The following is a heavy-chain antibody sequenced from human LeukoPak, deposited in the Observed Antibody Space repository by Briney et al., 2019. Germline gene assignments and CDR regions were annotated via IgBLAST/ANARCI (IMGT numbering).Heavy chain of an antibody. CDR3: ARTYYDSSGYLGY. D-gene: IGHD3-22*01. J-gene: IGHJ4*02. CDR2: ISPNSGST. V-gene: IGHV1-2*02. CDR1: GYTFTGYY. Sequence: GASVKVSCKASGYTFTGYYIHWVRQAPGQGLEWMGWISPNSGSTNYAQRFQGRVTMTRDTSISTAYMELSRLRSDDTAVYYCARTYYDSSGYLGYWGQGTLVTVSS.